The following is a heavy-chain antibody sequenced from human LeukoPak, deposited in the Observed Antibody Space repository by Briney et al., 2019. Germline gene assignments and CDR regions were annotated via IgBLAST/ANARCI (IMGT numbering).Heavy chain of an antibody. V-gene: IGHV4-59*01. CDR2: IYYSGST. CDR3: ARALYGSGSYWFDY. J-gene: IGHJ4*02. D-gene: IGHD3-10*01. Sequence: SVTLSLTCTVSGGSISSYYWSWIRQPPGKGLEWIGYIYYSGSTNYNPSLKSRVTISVDTSKNQFSLKLSSVTAADTAVYYRARALYGSGSYWFDYWGQGTLVTVSS. CDR1: GGSISSYY.